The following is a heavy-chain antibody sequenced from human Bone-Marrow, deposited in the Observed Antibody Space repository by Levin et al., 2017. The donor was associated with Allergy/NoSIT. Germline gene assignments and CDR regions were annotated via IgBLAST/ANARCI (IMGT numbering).Heavy chain of an antibody. Sequence: GESLKISCAASGFTVSSHYMSWVRQAPGKGLEWVSVIYSGGSTYYADSVKGRFTISRDNSKNTLYLQMNSLRAEDTAVYYCARDSRYSSSCLDYWGQGTLVTVSS. D-gene: IGHD6-13*01. J-gene: IGHJ4*02. CDR2: IYSGGST. V-gene: IGHV3-66*01. CDR1: GFTVSSHY. CDR3: ARDSRYSSSCLDY.